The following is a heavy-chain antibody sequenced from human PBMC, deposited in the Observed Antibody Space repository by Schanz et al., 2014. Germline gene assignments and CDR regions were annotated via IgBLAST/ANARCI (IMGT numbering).Heavy chain of an antibody. CDR3: ARRNFYDKSAAFDY. D-gene: IGHD3-9*01. CDR2: SRNKGHSYTS. Sequence: EVQLVESGGGVVRPGRSLRLSCAASGFTFSDHFMDWVRQAPGKGLEWVGHSRNKGHSYTSEYAASVKGRFTISRDESESSLYLQMDSLKTEDTAVYYCARRNFYDKSAAFDYWGQGALVAVSS. J-gene: IGHJ4*02. V-gene: IGHV3-72*01. CDR1: GFTFSDHF.